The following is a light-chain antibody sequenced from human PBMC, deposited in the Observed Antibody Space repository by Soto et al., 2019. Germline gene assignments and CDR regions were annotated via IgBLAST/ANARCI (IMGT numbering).Light chain of an antibody. CDR3: QQLRRYPST. Sequence: IKLTQSPASLSASVGDRVTITCRASQDIAIYLAWYQQKPGEAPKLLIYAASTLYGGVPSRFSGSGSGTDFALTITSLQAEDFATYYCQQLRRYPSTFGGGTKVDIK. CDR1: QDIAIY. J-gene: IGKJ4*01. CDR2: AAS. V-gene: IGKV1-9*01.